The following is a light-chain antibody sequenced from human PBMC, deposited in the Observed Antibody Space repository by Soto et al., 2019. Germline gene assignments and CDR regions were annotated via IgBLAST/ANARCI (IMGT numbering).Light chain of an antibody. Sequence: TQSPDTLSASLGEIVTLSCKASQSIGPNLAWYQQRPGQAPRLLIHRASMRATGVPARFIGRGFGTEFTLAISKLQSEDFAVYFCQQYENWPPYNCGQWTKLDI. CDR2: RAS. CDR3: QQYENWPPYN. CDR1: QSIGPN. V-gene: IGKV3-15*01. J-gene: IGKJ2*01.